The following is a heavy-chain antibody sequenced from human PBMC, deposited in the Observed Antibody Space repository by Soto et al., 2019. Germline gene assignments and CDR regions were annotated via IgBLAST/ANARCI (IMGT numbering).Heavy chain of an antibody. V-gene: IGHV3-30-3*01. CDR3: ARDLTRDGHNRYYYYGMEV. D-gene: IGHD3-10*01. CDR1: VFTFSSYA. CDR2: ISYDGSNK. J-gene: IGHJ6*01. Sequence: PVGSLRLSCASSVFTFSSYAMHCVRHSPGKGLEWVAVISYDGSNKYYADSVKGRFTISRDNSKNTPYLQMNSLRAEDTAVYYCARDLTRDGHNRYYYYGMEVWGQRTTVNVSS.